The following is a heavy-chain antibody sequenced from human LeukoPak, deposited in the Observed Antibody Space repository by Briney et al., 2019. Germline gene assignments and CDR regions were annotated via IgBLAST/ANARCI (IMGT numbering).Heavy chain of an antibody. D-gene: IGHD3-22*01. Sequence: ASVKVSCKASGYTFTSYAMNWVRQAPGQGLEWMGWINTNTGNPTYAQGFTGRFVFSLDTSVSTAYLQISSLKAEDTAVYYCARDYDYYDSSGYYYFGYWGQGTLVTVSS. CDR2: INTNTGNP. J-gene: IGHJ4*02. CDR3: ARDYDYYDSSGYYYFGY. V-gene: IGHV7-4-1*02. CDR1: GYTFTSYA.